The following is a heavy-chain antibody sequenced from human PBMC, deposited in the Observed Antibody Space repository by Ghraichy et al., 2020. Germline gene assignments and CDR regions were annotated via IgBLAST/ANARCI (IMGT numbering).Heavy chain of an antibody. CDR1: GGSISSSSYY. D-gene: IGHD4-11*01. CDR3: AKYSDYPYYFDY. Sequence: SETLSLTCTVSGGSISSSSYYWGWLRQPPGKGLEWIGSIYYSGSTYYNPSLKSRVTISVDTSKNQFSLKLSSVTAADTAVYYCAKYSDYPYYFDYWGQGTLVTVSS. CDR2: IYYSGST. V-gene: IGHV4-39*01. J-gene: IGHJ4*02.